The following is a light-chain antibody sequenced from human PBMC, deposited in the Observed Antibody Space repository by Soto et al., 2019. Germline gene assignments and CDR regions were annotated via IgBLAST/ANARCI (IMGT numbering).Light chain of an antibody. CDR1: QSVRDSY. Sequence: EIVLTQSPGTLSLSQGERATLSWRLSQSVRDSYLAWYQQKPGQAPSLLMYDISTRATGIPARVSGTGSETDFTLTISGVEPEDFAIYYCQHRSNWPPFTFGQGTRLEIK. J-gene: IGKJ5*01. CDR2: DIS. V-gene: IGKV3-11*01. CDR3: QHRSNWPPFT.